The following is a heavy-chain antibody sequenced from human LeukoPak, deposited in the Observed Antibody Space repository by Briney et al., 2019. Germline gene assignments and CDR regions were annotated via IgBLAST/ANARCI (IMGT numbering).Heavy chain of an antibody. CDR3: ARVKWELPDY. J-gene: IGHJ4*02. Sequence: SETLSLTCTVSGGSISSGDYYWSWIRQPPGKGLVWIGYIYYSGSTYYNPSLKSRVTISVETSKNQFSLKLSSVTAADTAVYYCARVKWELPDYWGQGTLVTVSS. CDR1: GGSISSGDYY. D-gene: IGHD1-26*01. CDR2: IYYSGST. V-gene: IGHV4-30-4*08.